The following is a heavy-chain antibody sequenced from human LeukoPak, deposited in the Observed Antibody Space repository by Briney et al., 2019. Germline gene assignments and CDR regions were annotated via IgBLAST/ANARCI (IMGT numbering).Heavy chain of an antibody. J-gene: IGHJ4*02. Sequence: GESLKISCKGSGYSFTNYWIGCVRQMPGKGLELMGIIYPGDSDTSYSPSFQGQVTISADKSITTAYLQWSSLKASDTAMFYCARQRATCYDFWSGPRFPFDYWGQGTLVTVSS. CDR3: ARQRATCYDFWSGPRFPFDY. CDR2: IYPGDSDT. CDR1: GYSFTNYW. D-gene: IGHD3-3*01. V-gene: IGHV5-51*01.